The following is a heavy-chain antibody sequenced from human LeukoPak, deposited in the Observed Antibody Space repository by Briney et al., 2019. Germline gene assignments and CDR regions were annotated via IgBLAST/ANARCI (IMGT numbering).Heavy chain of an antibody. CDR3: ARRPHSIRTRYFDY. CDR2: ISAYNGNT. Sequence: ASVKVSCKASGYTFTLYAITWVRQAPGQGLEWMGWISAYNGNTNYAQNLQDRVTMTTDTSTTTAYMELRSLRSDDTAMYYCARRPHSIRTRYFDYWGQGILVTVSS. D-gene: IGHD3/OR15-3a*01. J-gene: IGHJ4*02. V-gene: IGHV1-18*01. CDR1: GYTFTLYA.